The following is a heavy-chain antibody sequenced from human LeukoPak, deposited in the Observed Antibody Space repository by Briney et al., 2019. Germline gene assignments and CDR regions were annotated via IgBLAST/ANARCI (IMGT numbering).Heavy chain of an antibody. J-gene: IGHJ6*02. CDR2: IYYSGST. CDR1: GGSISSSSYY. Sequence: PSETLSLTCTVSGGSISSSSYYWGWIRQPPGKGLEWIGSIYYSGSTYYNPSLKSRVTISVDTSKNQFSLKLSSVTAADTAVYYCARDWGPKFGSYYYGMDIWGQGTTVTVSS. V-gene: IGHV4-39*07. CDR3: ARDWGPKFGSYYYGMDI. D-gene: IGHD3-10*01.